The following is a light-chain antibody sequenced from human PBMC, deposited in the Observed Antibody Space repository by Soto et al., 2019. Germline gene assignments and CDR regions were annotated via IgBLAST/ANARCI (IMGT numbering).Light chain of an antibody. CDR1: QDISKY. J-gene: IGKJ5*01. CDR3: QQYDNLPT. Sequence: IQMAPSPLSLSADVGDRVTITFQASQDISKYLNWYQQKSGKAPKLLIYDASNLETGVPSRFSGSGSGTDFTFPICSLQPEDIATYFCQQYDNLPTFGQGTRLEIK. V-gene: IGKV1-33*01. CDR2: DAS.